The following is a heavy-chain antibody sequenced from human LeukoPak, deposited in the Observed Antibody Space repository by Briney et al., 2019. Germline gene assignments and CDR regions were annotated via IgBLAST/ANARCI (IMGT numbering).Heavy chain of an antibody. V-gene: IGHV3-48*03. J-gene: IGHJ4*02. D-gene: IGHD3-22*01. Sequence: GGSLRLSCSASGFTFSSYEMNWVRQAPGKGLEWVAYISGSGSFIYYADSVKGRFTISRDNAKNSLYLQMNSLRVEDTAGYYCARLFSSGYHYDYWGQGTLVTVSS. CDR3: ARLFSSGYHYDY. CDR1: GFTFSSYE. CDR2: ISGSGSFI.